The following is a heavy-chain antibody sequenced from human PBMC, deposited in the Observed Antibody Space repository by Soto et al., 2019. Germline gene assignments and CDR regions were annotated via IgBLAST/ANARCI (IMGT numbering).Heavy chain of an antibody. J-gene: IGHJ5*02. D-gene: IGHD1-26*01. CDR3: AKEIVGAPGWFDP. Sequence: PGGSLRLSCAASGFTFSSYSMNWVRQAPGKGLEWVSSISSSSSCIYYADSVKGRFTISRDNAKNSLYLQMNSLRAEDTALYYCAKEIVGAPGWFDPWGQGTLVTVSS. CDR2: ISSSSSCI. V-gene: IGHV3-21*04. CDR1: GFTFSSYS.